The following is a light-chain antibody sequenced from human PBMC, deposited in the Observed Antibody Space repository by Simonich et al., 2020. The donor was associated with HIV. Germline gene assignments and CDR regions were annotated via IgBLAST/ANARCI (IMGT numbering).Light chain of an antibody. V-gene: IGKV4-1*01. CDR1: QSVLYRSNNKEY. CDR2: WAS. J-gene: IGKJ1*01. CDR3: QQYYSTPQT. Sequence: DIVMTQSPDSLAVSLGERATINCKSSQSVLYRSNNKEYLGWYQQKPEQPPKLLIYWASTRESGVTDRFSGSGSGTDFTLTISSLQAEDVAVYYCQQYYSTPQTFGQGTKVEIK.